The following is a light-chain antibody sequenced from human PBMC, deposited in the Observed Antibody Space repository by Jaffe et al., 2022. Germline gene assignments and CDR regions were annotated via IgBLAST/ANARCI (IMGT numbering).Light chain of an antibody. CDR3: QQYSRWPPT. V-gene: IGKV3-15*01. J-gene: IGKJ1*01. CDR1: QTIYSS. CDR2: SAS. Sequence: EIVVTQSPATLSVSPGERATLSCRASQTIYSSVAWYQQKAGQAPRLLIYSASSRATGIPARFSGSGSGTEFTLTISSLQSEDFAVYHCQQYSRWPPTFGQGTKVEIK.